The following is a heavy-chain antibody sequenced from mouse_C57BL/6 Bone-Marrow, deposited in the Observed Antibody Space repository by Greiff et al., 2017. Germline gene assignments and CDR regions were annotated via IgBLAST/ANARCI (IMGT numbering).Heavy chain of an antibody. V-gene: IGHV1-61*01. Sequence: QVQLQQPGAELVRPGSSVKLSCKASGYTFTRSWMDWVKQRPGQGLEWIGNIYPSDSETHYNQKFKDKATLTVDKSSSTAYMQLSSLTSEDSAVYYCARGTTALFDYWGQGTTLTVSS. D-gene: IGHD1-2*01. J-gene: IGHJ2*01. CDR1: GYTFTRSW. CDR2: IYPSDSET. CDR3: ARGTTALFDY.